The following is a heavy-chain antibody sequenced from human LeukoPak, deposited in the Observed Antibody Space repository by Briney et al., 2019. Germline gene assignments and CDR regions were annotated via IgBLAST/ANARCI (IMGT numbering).Heavy chain of an antibody. D-gene: IGHD4/OR15-4a*01. J-gene: IGHJ6*02. CDR3: AKGNVYGGNGMDV. CDR2: ISGSGGST. CDR1: GFTFSSYE. Sequence: PGGSLRLSCAASGFTFSSYEMNWVRQAPGKGLEWVSDISGSGGSTYHADSVKGRFTISRDNSKNTLYLQMNSLRAEDTAVYYCAKGNVYGGNGMDVWGQGTTVTVSS. V-gene: IGHV3-23*01.